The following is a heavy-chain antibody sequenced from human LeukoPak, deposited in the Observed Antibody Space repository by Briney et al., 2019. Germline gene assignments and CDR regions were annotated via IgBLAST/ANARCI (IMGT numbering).Heavy chain of an antibody. CDR1: GGSISSYY. V-gene: IGHV4-59*12. CDR3: AREGYDYDSSGYRDPYFDY. CDR2: IYYSGST. D-gene: IGHD3-22*01. J-gene: IGHJ4*02. Sequence: SETLSLTCTVSGGSISSYYWSWIRQPPGKGLEWIGSIYYSGSTYYNPSLKSRVTISVDTSKNQFSLKLSSVTAADTAVYYCAREGYDYDSSGYRDPYFDYWGQGTLVTVSS.